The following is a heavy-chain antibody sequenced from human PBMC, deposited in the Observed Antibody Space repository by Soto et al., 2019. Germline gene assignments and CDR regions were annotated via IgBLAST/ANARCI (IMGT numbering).Heavy chain of an antibody. CDR1: GGSISSYY. CDR2: IYFGGTT. Sequence: PSETLSLTCTVSGGSISSYYWSWIRQPPGKGLEWIGYIYFGGTTTYNPSLKSRLTMSLDTSKNKFSLKLTSVAAAFTAVYYCARLGGFYQAFDSWGQGALVTVSS. CDR3: ARLGGFYQAFDS. V-gene: IGHV4-59*12. J-gene: IGHJ4*02. D-gene: IGHD3-22*01.